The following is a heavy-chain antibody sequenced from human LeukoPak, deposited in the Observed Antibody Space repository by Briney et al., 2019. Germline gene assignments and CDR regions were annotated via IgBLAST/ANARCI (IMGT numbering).Heavy chain of an antibody. CDR3: ARAQTYGDSSLLLDY. J-gene: IGHJ4*02. V-gene: IGHV3-20*04. Sequence: PGGSLRVSCAASGFTLGDYGMCWVRQAPGEGLEWGSGVYWNGGSTGYADYVEGRFTIFIDNAKNTQYLQMNSLRVEDTALYYCARAQTYGDSSLLLDYWGQGTLVTVSS. D-gene: IGHD4-17*01. CDR2: VYWNGGST. CDR1: GFTLGDYG.